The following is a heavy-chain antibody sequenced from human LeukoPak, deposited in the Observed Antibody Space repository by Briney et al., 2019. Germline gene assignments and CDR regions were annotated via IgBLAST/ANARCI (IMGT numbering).Heavy chain of an antibody. D-gene: IGHD3-10*01. Sequence: WGSLRLSCAASGFTFSSFWMSWVRQAPGKGLACVANIKYDGGENYYVDSVKGRFTISRDIAKNSLYLQMNSLRAEDTAVYYCARDKREFQVLFRKYYGSMDVWGKGTTVIVSS. V-gene: IGHV3-7*01. J-gene: IGHJ6*03. CDR2: IKYDGGEN. CDR1: GFTFSSFW. CDR3: ARDKREFQVLFRKYYGSMDV.